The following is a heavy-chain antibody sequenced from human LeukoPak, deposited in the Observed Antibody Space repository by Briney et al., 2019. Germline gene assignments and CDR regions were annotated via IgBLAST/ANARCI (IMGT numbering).Heavy chain of an antibody. CDR3: ARKTVVGSYFDY. D-gene: IGHD4-23*01. Sequence: GGSLRLSCAASGFTFSSYWMIWVRQAPGKGPEWVANIKQDGSDKYYVDSVKGRFTISRDNAKNSLYLQINSLRAEDTAVYYCARKTVVGSYFDYWGQGTPVTVSS. CDR1: GFTFSSYW. J-gene: IGHJ4*02. V-gene: IGHV3-7*03. CDR2: IKQDGSDK.